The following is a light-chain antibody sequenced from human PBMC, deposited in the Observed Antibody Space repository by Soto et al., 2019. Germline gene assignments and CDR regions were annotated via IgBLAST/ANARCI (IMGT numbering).Light chain of an antibody. Sequence: DIQMTQSPSSLSASVGDRVNITCQASQDINNFLNWYQQKQGKAPEVLIYDATNLERGVPSRFSGSGSGTDFTLVISSLQPEDKAIYYCQQYGSLRATFGQGTKLEIK. J-gene: IGKJ2*01. CDR2: DAT. CDR1: QDINNF. V-gene: IGKV1-33*01. CDR3: QQYGSLRAT.